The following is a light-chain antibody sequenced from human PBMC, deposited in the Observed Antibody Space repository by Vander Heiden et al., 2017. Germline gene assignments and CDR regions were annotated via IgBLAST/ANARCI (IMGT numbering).Light chain of an antibody. CDR2: EVT. CDR1: SSDIGLYNY. V-gene: IGLV2-14*01. J-gene: IGLJ3*02. Sequence: QSALTQPASVSGSPGQSITISCTGTSSDIGLYNYVSWYQQHPGKVPKLMIYEVTNRPSGVSNRFSGSKSGNTASLTIAGRQAEDEADYFCSSDTSSNSWVFGGGTKLTVL. CDR3: SSDTSSNSWV.